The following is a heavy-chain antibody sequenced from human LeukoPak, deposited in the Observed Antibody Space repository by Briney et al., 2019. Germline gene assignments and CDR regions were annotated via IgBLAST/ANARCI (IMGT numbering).Heavy chain of an antibody. J-gene: IGHJ4*02. CDR3: ARGGYYYDSSGYNY. V-gene: IGHV3-7*01. CDR1: GFTFSSYW. Sequence: GGSLRLSCAASGFTFSSYWMSWVRQAPGKGRKGVANIKQDGSEKYYVDSVKGRFTISRDNAKNSLYLQMNSLRAEDTAVYYCARGGYYYDSSGYNYWGQGTLVTVSS. D-gene: IGHD3-22*01. CDR2: IKQDGSEK.